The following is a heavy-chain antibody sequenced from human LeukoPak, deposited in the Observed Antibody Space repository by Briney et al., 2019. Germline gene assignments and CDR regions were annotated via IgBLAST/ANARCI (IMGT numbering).Heavy chain of an antibody. J-gene: IGHJ4*02. D-gene: IGHD6-19*01. CDR3: AKELLAGTVDY. CDR2: ISYDGSSK. Sequence: GGSLRLSCAASGFTFSSYGMHWVRQAPGKGLEWVAVISYDGSSKYYADSVKGRFTISRDNSENTLYLQMNSLRAEDTAVYYCAKELLAGTVDYWGQGTLVTVSS. CDR1: GFTFSSYG. V-gene: IGHV3-30*18.